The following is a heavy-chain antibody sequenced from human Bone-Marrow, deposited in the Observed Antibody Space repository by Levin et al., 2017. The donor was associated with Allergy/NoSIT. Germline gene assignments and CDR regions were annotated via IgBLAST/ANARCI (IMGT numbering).Heavy chain of an antibody. J-gene: IGHJ6*02. CDR2: ISYDGSNK. CDR3: ARSRGHSSSLGDYYYYGMDV. Sequence: PGGSLRLSCAASGFTFSSYAMHWVRQAPGKGLEWVAVISYDGSNKYYADSVKGRFTISRDNSKNTLYLQMNSLRAEDTAVYYCARSRGHSSSLGDYYYYGMDVWGQGTTVTVSS. V-gene: IGHV3-30*04. D-gene: IGHD6-13*01. CDR1: GFTFSSYA.